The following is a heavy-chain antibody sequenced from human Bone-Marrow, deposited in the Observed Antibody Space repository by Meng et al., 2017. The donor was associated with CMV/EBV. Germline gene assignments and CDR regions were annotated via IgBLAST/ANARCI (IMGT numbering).Heavy chain of an antibody. Sequence: SCAGSGFSFRSYEMNWVRQAPGRGLEWVAYISSSVSTIYYVDSVKGRFTISRDNAKNTLYLQMNSLRAEDTSVYYCARGGFCSGGLYYHLNAFDIWGQGTMVTVSS. V-gene: IGHV3-48*03. D-gene: IGHD2-15*01. CDR3: ARGGFCSGGLYYHLNAFDI. CDR1: GFSFRSYE. CDR2: ISSSVSTI. J-gene: IGHJ3*02.